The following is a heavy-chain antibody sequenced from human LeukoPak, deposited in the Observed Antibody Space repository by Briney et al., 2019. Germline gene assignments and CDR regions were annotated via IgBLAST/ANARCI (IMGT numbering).Heavy chain of an antibody. Sequence: ASVKVSCKTSGYRFNVYDILWVRQAPGHGLDYVGWISTYTGRANYAQKFQGRVSMITDTSTSTAYLELTNLTSSETGIYYCARADGTNSGTNAFDVWGLGTMVTVAS. D-gene: IGHD4-23*01. CDR1: GYRFNVYD. CDR3: ARADGTNSGTNAFDV. V-gene: IGHV1-18*01. J-gene: IGHJ3*01. CDR2: ISTYTGRA.